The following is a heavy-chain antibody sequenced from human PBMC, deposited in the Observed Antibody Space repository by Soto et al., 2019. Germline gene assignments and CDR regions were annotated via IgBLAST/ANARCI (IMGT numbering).Heavy chain of an antibody. V-gene: IGHV6-1*01. CDR3: ARDVVRLERAFDI. CDR1: GDSVSSNSAA. CDR2: TFYRSAWYN. D-gene: IGHD1-1*01. Sequence: SQTLSLTCVITGDSVSSNSAAWNWIRQSPSRGLEWLGRTFYRSAWYNDYAVSVKSRITINPDTSKNQFSLQLNSVTPEDTAVYYCARDVVRLERAFDIWCQGTMVTVSS. J-gene: IGHJ3*02.